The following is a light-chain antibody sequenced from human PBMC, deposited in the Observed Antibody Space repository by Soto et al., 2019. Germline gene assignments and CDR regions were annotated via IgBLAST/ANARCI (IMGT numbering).Light chain of an antibody. CDR2: SNN. Sequence: QSVLTQPPSASGTPWQRVTISCSGRSSNIGSNYVYWYQQLPGTAPKLLIYSNNQRPSGVPDRFSGSKSGTSASLAISGLRSEDEADYYCAAWDDSLSGYVFGTGTKLTVL. J-gene: IGLJ1*01. CDR3: AAWDDSLSGYV. V-gene: IGLV1-47*02. CDR1: SSNIGSNY.